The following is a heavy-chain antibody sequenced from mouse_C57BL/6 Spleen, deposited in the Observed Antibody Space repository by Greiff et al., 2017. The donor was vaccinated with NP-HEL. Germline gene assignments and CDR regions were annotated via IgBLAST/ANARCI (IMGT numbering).Heavy chain of an antibody. Sequence: VHVKQSGPELVKPGASVKIPCKASGYTFTDYNMDWVKQSHGKSLEWIGDINPNNGGTIYNQKFKGKATLTVDKSSSTAYMELRSLTSEDTAVYYCARNYGSSYRYFDVWGTGTTVTVSS. CDR1: GYTFTDYN. V-gene: IGHV1-18*01. J-gene: IGHJ1*03. D-gene: IGHD1-1*01. CDR3: ARNYGSSYRYFDV. CDR2: INPNNGGT.